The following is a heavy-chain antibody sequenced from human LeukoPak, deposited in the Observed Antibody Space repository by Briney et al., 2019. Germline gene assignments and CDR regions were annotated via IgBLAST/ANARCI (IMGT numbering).Heavy chain of an antibody. Sequence: GGSLTLSCAASGFTFSSYSMNWVRPAPGEGLEWVSSISSSRRYIYYADSRKGRSTISRDNAKNSLYLHMNSLRAEETAVYYCARDGESRGNWNDYYYYGMDVWGQGTTVTVSS. D-gene: IGHD1-1*01. CDR3: ARDGESRGNWNDYYYYGMDV. V-gene: IGHV3-21*01. J-gene: IGHJ6*02. CDR2: ISSSRRYI. CDR1: GFTFSSYS.